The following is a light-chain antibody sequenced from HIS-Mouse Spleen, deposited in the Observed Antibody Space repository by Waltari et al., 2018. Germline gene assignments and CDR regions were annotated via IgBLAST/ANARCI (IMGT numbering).Light chain of an antibody. J-gene: IGLJ2*01. Sequence: SVLTQPPSVSAAPGQQVTNPCSGSSSNIGNNSVSWYHQPHGTAPKLPIYNNNKRPSGIPDRFSGSKSGTSATLGITGLQTGDEADYYCGTWDSSLSAVVFGGGTKLTVL. V-gene: IGLV1-51*01. CDR3: GTWDSSLSAVV. CDR2: NNN. CDR1: SSNIGNNS.